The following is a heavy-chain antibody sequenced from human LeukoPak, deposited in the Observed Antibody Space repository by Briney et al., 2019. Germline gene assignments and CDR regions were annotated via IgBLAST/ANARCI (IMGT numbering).Heavy chain of an antibody. V-gene: IGHV7-4-1*02. CDR3: ARSGDWNEFDY. Sequence: EASVKVSCKVSGYTLTELSMHWVRQAPGKGLEWMGWINTNTGNPTYAQGFTGRFVFSLDTSVSTAYLQISSLKAEDTAVYYCARSGDWNEFDYWGQGTLVTVSS. J-gene: IGHJ4*02. CDR2: INTNTGNP. CDR1: GYTLTELS. D-gene: IGHD1-1*01.